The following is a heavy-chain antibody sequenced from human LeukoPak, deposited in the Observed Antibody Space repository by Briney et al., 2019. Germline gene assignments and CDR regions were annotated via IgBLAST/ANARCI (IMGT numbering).Heavy chain of an antibody. Sequence: PSETLSLTCSVSGGSISSYYWSWVRQPPGKGLEWIGCIYYSGYTNYKSSLKSRVTISVDTSKNQFSLKLSSVTAADTAVYYCARTTMVRGTYYMDVWGKGTTVTVSS. CDR1: GGSISSYY. J-gene: IGHJ6*03. CDR2: IYYSGYT. D-gene: IGHD3-10*01. CDR3: ARTTMVRGTYYMDV. V-gene: IGHV4-59*01.